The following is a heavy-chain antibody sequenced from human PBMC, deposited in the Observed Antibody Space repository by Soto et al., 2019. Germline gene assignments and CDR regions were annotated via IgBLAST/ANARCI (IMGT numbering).Heavy chain of an antibody. Sequence: PSETLSLTCTVSGGSMSRYYWSWIRQPPGKGLEWIGYIYYSGSTNYNPSLKSRVTISVDTSKNQFSLKLSSVTAADTAVYYCASSNIAATGFYYYGMDVWGRGTTVTVSS. CDR1: GGSMSRYY. D-gene: IGHD6-13*01. J-gene: IGHJ6*02. V-gene: IGHV4-59*01. CDR2: IYYSGST. CDR3: ASSNIAATGFYYYGMDV.